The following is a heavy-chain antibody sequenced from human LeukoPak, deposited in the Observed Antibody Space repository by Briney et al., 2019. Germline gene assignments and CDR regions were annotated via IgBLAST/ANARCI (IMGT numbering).Heavy chain of an antibody. CDR3: AGDLAD. V-gene: IGHV4-4*07. Sequence: KTSETLSLTCTVSGGSISSYYWSWIRQPAGKGLEWIGRIYSSGATNHNPSLKSRVTMSIDTSKNQVSLKLSSVTAADTAIYYCAGDLADWGQGALVTVSS. CDR1: GGSISSYY. J-gene: IGHJ4*02. CDR2: IYSSGAT.